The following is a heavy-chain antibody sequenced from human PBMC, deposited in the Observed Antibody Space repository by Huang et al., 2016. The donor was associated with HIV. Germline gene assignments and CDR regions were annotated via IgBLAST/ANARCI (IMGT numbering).Heavy chain of an antibody. CDR2: IRVDGGLQ. Sequence: QVQLVESGGGVVQPGGSLRLSCAASGFTFSSFGMHWVRQEAGKGPEWVAYIRVDGGLQRYGDSVKGRVTISRDNAKNTVYLEMKSLNDEDTAVYYCAKEGEVGWLGPLDYWGQGTVVSVSS. CDR3: AKEGEVGWLGPLDY. CDR1: GFTFSSFG. J-gene: IGHJ4*02. D-gene: IGHD3-22*01. V-gene: IGHV3-30*02.